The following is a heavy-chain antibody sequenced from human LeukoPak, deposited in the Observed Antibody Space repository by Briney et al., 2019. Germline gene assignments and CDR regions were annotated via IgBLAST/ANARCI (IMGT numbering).Heavy chain of an antibody. CDR2: ISNSSKYI. CDR1: GLTFSSYT. Sequence: GGSLRLSCAASGLTFSSYTMNWVRQAPGKGLEWVSSISNSSKYIYYADSVKGRFTISRDNAKNSLYLQMNSLRADDTAVYYCARSKGVYYWGQGTLVTVSS. V-gene: IGHV3-21*01. J-gene: IGHJ4*02. D-gene: IGHD6-13*01. CDR3: ARSKGVYY.